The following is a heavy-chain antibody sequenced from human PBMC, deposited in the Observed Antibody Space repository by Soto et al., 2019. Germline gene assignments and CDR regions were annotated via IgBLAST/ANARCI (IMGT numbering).Heavy chain of an antibody. J-gene: IGHJ6*02. V-gene: IGHV1-69*05. D-gene: IGHD2-15*01. Sequence: QVQLVQSGAEVKKPGSSVKVSCKASEGTFSSYAIIWVRQAPGQGLEWMGGIIPIFGASNYAQKFQGRVTIATDESTSTAYMELSSLRSEDTAVYYCARVRYCSGNSCSHYSGMDVWGQGTTVTVSS. CDR3: ARVRYCSGNSCSHYSGMDV. CDR2: IIPIFGAS. CDR1: EGTFSSYA.